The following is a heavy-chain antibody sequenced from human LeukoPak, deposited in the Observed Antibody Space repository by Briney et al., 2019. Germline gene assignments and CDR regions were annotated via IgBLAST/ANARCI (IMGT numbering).Heavy chain of an antibody. J-gene: IGHJ6*02. V-gene: IGHV3-48*03. D-gene: IGHD5-18*01. Sequence: GGSLRLSCAASGFTFSSYEMNWVRQAPGKGLEWVSYISSSGSTIYYADSVKGRFTISRDNAKNSLYLQMNSLRAEDTAVYYCARDRRGYSYGYQNYYYGMDVWGRGTTVTVSS. CDR3: ARDRRGYSYGYQNYYYGMDV. CDR1: GFTFSSYE. CDR2: ISSSGSTI.